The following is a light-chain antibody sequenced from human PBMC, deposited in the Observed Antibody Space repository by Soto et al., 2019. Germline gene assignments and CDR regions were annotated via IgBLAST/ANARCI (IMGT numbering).Light chain of an antibody. CDR1: QSVSSSY. CDR2: GAS. V-gene: IGKV3-20*01. J-gene: IGKJ4*01. Sequence: EIVLTQSPGTLSLSPGERATLSCRASQSVSSSYLAWYQQKPGQAPRLLIYGASSRATGTPDRFSGSGSGTDFKLTISRLEPEDFAVYYCQQYGSSPLTFGGGTKVEIK. CDR3: QQYGSSPLT.